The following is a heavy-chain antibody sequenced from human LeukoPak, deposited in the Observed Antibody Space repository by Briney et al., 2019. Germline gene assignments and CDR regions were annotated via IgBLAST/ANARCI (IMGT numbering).Heavy chain of an antibody. CDR2: IHSGGTT. CDR1: GDSISGSGCY. V-gene: IGHV4-39*07. Sequence: SETLSLTCTVSGDSISGSGCYWAWIRQSPRKGLEWIASIHSGGTTYYNPSFQSRVTISVDTSNNQFSLRLSSVTAADTALYYCARTYSSGQGAYYWGQGALATVSA. CDR3: ARTYSSGQGAYY. D-gene: IGHD6-19*01. J-gene: IGHJ4*02.